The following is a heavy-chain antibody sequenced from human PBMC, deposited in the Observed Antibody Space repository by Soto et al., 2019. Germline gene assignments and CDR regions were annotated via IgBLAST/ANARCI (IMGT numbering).Heavy chain of an antibody. D-gene: IGHD6-19*01. CDR2: ISSSGSTI. V-gene: IGHV3-48*03. CDR3: ARGEGPHAPHSSGCLDY. J-gene: IGHJ4*02. Sequence: EVQLVESGGGLVQPGGSLRLSCAASGFTFSSYEMNWVRQAPGKGLEWVSYISSSGSTIYYADSVKGRFTICRDNAKNSLYLQMNSLRAEDTAVYYCARGEGPHAPHSSGCLDYWGQGTLVTVSS. CDR1: GFTFSSYE.